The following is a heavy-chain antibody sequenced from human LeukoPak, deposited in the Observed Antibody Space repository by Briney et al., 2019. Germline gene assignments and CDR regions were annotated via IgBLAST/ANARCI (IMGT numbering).Heavy chain of an antibody. Sequence: GGSLRLSCAASGFSYSTSWMHWVRQAPGKGLEWVSGISSSGGDTPHADSVKGRFTVSRDNSKNTLYLQMNSLRVEDTAMYYCARKVAGAAPFDSWGQGTLVTVSS. J-gene: IGHJ4*02. CDR1: GFSYSTSW. V-gene: IGHV3-23*01. CDR3: ARKVAGAAPFDS. D-gene: IGHD6-19*01. CDR2: ISSSGGDT.